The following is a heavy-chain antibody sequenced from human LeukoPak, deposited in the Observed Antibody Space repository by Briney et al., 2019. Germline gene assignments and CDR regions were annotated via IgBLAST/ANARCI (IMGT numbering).Heavy chain of an antibody. CDR2: INYSGTT. D-gene: IGHD3-3*01. V-gene: IGHV4-59*08. J-gene: IGHJ3*02. Sequence: SETLSLTCTISGGSISPYYWSWIRQPPGKGLEYIGYINYSGTTDSNPSLKSRVTISVDTSKNQFSLKLSSVAAADTAVYYCARHESAWRGAFDIWGQGTMVTVSS. CDR1: GGSISPYY. CDR3: ARHESAWRGAFDI.